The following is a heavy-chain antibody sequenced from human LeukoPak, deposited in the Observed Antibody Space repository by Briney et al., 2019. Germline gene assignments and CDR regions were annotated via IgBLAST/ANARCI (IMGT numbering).Heavy chain of an antibody. CDR2: IYYSGST. CDR1: GGSISSSSYY. J-gene: IGHJ4*02. D-gene: IGHD2-21*01. V-gene: IGHV4-39*01. Sequence: SETLSLTCTVSGGSISSSSYYWGWIRQPPGKGLEWIGSIYYSGSTYCNPSLKSRVTISVDTSKNQFSLKLSSVTAADTAVYYCARRVRTYCGGDRWGHFDYWGQGTLVTVSS. CDR3: ARRVRTYCGGDRWGHFDY.